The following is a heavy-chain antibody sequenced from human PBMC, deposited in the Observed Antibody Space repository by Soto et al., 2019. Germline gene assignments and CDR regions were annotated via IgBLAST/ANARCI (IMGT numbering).Heavy chain of an antibody. V-gene: IGHV3-23*01. D-gene: IGHD3-10*01. CDR3: AGRYGSGSSPIDD. J-gene: IGHJ4*02. CDR2: ISGSGGST. Sequence: GGSLRLSCSASGFTFSGYAMSWVRQAPGKGLEWVSVISGSGGSTYYADSVKGRFTISRDNSKHTLNLLMKSMRAEDTAVYYCAGRYGSGSSPIDDWGQGTLVTVSS. CDR1: GFTFSGYA.